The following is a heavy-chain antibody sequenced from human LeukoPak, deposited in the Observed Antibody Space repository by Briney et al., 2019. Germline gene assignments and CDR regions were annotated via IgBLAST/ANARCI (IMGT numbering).Heavy chain of an antibody. CDR3: ASRPFLWGFAY. CDR2: IYSSVT. CDR1: GDSISSSSYY. D-gene: IGHD3-16*01. V-gene: IGHV4-39*01. Sequence: SETLSLTCTVSGDSISSSSYYWGWIRQPPGKGLEWIASIYSSVTYYNPSLKSRVTISVDTSKNQFSLNLSFVTAADTAVYYCASRPFLWGFAYWGQGTLVTVSS. J-gene: IGHJ4*02.